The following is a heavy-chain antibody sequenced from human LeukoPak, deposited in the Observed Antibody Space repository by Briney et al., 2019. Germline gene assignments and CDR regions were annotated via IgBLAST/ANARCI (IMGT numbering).Heavy chain of an antibody. CDR2: IWYDGSNK. J-gene: IGHJ4*02. CDR1: GFTFSSYG. D-gene: IGHD4-23*01. V-gene: IGHV3-33*01. CDR3: AREDYGGNAFDY. Sequence: GGSLRLSCAASGFTFSSYGMHWARQAPGKGLEWVAVIWYDGSNKYYADSVKGRFTISRDNSKNTLYLQMNSLRAEDTAVCYCAREDYGGNAFDYWGQGTLVTVSS.